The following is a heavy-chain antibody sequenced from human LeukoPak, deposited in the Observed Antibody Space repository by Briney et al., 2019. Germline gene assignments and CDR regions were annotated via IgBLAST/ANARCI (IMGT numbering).Heavy chain of an antibody. D-gene: IGHD3-22*01. CDR2: ISGSGGST. CDR1: GFTFSSYA. CDR3: AKGRDDSSGYYSTRDAFDI. Sequence: GGSLRLSCAAYGFTFSSYAMSWVRQAPGKGLEWVSAISGSGGSTYYADSVKGRFTISRDNSKNTLYLQMNSLRAEDTAVCYCAKGRDDSSGYYSTRDAFDIWGQGTMVTVSS. J-gene: IGHJ3*02. V-gene: IGHV3-23*01.